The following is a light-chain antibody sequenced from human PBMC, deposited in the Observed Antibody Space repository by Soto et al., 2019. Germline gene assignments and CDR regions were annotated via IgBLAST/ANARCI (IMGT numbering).Light chain of an antibody. Sequence: QSALTQPASVSGSPGQSITISCTGTGSDVGGYDYVSWYQHHPGKAPKVMIYEVSKRPSGVPDRFSGSKSGNTASLTVSGLQAEDEADYYCSSYAGSNMVVFGGGTKLTVL. CDR3: SSYAGSNMVV. J-gene: IGLJ2*01. CDR2: EVS. CDR1: GSDVGGYDY. V-gene: IGLV2-8*01.